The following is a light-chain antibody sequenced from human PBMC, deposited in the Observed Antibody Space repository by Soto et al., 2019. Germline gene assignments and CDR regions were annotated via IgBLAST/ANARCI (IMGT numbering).Light chain of an antibody. CDR1: QSVSNN. CDR2: GAS. J-gene: IGKJ5*01. V-gene: IGKV3-15*01. CDR3: QQFKNWPSLT. Sequence: EIVVTQSPATLSVSPGERATLSCRANQSVSNNVAWYQQKPGQAPRLLIYGASTRATGIPARFSGSGSGTDFTLTISSLQSEDFEVYYCQQFKNWPSLTFGQGTRLEIK.